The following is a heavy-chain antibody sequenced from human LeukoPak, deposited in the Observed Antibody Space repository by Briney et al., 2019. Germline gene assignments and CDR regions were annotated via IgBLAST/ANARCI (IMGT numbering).Heavy chain of an antibody. D-gene: IGHD6-13*01. Sequence: ASVKVSCKASGGTFSSYAISWVRQAPGQGLEWMGWINPNSGGTNYAQKFQGRVTMTRDTSISTAYMELSRLRSDDTAVYYCARESSGWYDYWGQGTLVTVSS. V-gene: IGHV1-2*02. CDR3: ARESSGWYDY. CDR2: INPNSGGT. J-gene: IGHJ4*02. CDR1: GGTFSSYA.